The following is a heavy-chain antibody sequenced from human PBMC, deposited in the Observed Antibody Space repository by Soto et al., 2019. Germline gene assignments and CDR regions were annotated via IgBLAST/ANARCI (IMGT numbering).Heavy chain of an antibody. V-gene: IGHV2-5*02. CDR3: AHLRRITIFGVVIFSFDY. Sequence: QITLKESGPTLVKPTQTLTLTCTFSGFSLSTSGVGVGWISQPPGKALEWLALIYWDDDKRYSPSLKSRLTITKDTSKNQVVLTITNMDTVDTATYYCAHLRRITIFGVVIFSFDYWGQGTLVTVSS. J-gene: IGHJ4*02. CDR2: IYWDDDK. CDR1: GFSLSTSGVG. D-gene: IGHD3-3*01.